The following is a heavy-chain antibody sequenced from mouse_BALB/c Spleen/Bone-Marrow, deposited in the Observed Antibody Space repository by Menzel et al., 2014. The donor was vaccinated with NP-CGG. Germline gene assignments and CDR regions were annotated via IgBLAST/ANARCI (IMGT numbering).Heavy chain of an antibody. J-gene: IGHJ4*01. Sequence: EVQLQQSGPELVKPGASVKMSCKASGYTLTSYIMHWVKQKPGQGLEWIGYINPYNDGTKYNEKFKGKATLTSDKSPSTAYMELSSLTSEDSAVYYCARRWLPYAMDYWGQGTSVTVSS. D-gene: IGHD2-3*01. CDR2: INPYNDGT. CDR1: GYTLTSYI. CDR3: ARRWLPYAMDY. V-gene: IGHV1-14*01.